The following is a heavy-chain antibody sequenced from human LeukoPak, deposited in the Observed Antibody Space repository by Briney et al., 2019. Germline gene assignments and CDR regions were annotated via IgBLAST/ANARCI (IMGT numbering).Heavy chain of an antibody. CDR1: GYSISSGRY. J-gene: IGHJ4*02. Sequence: SETLSLTCAVSGYSISSGRYWGWIRQPPRMGLEWIGGVFHSGSTYYNPSLKSRVTISVDTSKNQFSLNLRSVTAADTAVYYCARSLSTAGIDYWGQGTLVTVSS. V-gene: IGHV4-38-2*01. D-gene: IGHD2-2*01. CDR2: VFHSGST. CDR3: ARSLSTAGIDY.